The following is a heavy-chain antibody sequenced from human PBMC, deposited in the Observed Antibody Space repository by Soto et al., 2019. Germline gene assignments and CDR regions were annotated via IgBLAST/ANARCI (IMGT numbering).Heavy chain of an antibody. CDR3: ARTTAVPNTLRSRYFFDY. V-gene: IGHV4-61*01. J-gene: IGHJ4*02. CDR1: DGSVSDKTYY. CDR2: VYYSGTT. Sequence: QVQLQESGPGLLKPSETLSLTCSVSDGSVSDKTYYWSWIRQPPGKRLEWIGYVYYSGTTNYNPSLKSRVTISVDLSKNRFSLRLSSVTTADTALYYCARTTAVPNTLRSRYFFDYWGQGTLVTVSS. D-gene: IGHD4-17*01.